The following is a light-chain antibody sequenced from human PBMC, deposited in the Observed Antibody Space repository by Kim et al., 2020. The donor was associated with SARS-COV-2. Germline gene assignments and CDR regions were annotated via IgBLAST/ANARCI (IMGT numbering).Light chain of an antibody. CDR3: SSITRDNTYV. V-gene: IGLV2-23*01. Sequence: QSALTQPASVSGPPGQSVTMSCTGSRSDVENYNLVSWYQQHPGKAPALIIFEGTKRPSGVPPRFSGSESGNTASLTISGLQADDEADYFCSSITRDNTYVFGTGTKVTVL. CDR2: EGT. CDR1: RSDVENYNL. J-gene: IGLJ1*01.